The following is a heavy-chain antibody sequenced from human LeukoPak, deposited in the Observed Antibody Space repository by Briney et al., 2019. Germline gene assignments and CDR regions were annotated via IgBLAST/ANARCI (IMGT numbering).Heavy chain of an antibody. V-gene: IGHV3-7*01. D-gene: IGHD3-10*01. J-gene: IGHJ3*02. CDR3: PRGRDRGVIAHDAFDI. CDR2: IKQDGSRQ. Sequence: GGSLRLSCAASGFTFRRHWMSWVRQAPGKGLEWVAHIKQDGSRQYYVDSVKGRFTISRDNAKSSQYLQMNSLRAEDTAVYYCPRGRDRGVIAHDAFDIWGQGTMVTVSS. CDR1: GFTFRRHW.